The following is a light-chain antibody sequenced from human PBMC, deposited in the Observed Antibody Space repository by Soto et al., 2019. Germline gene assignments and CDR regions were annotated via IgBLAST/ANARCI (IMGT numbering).Light chain of an antibody. CDR1: QSISSY. Sequence: DIRMTQSPSAVSASVGDRVTITCRASQSISSYLNWYQQKPGKAPKLLIYAASSLQSGVPSRFSGSGSGTDFTLTISSLQPEDFATYYCQQSYSTPLTFGQRAMVDIK. CDR3: QQSYSTPLT. V-gene: IGKV1-39*01. CDR2: AAS. J-gene: IGKJ1*01.